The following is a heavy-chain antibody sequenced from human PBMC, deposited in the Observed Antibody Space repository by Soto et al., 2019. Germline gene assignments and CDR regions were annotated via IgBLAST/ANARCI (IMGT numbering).Heavy chain of an antibody. CDR2: TYYRSKWYN. CDR3: ARHRYPTLDVVVCEDGMDV. Sequence: SQTLSLTCAISGDTVSSYSAAWNWIRHSPSRGLEWLGRTYYRSKWYNDYAISVRSRIAINPDTSKNQFSLQLNSVTPEDTAVYYCARHRYPTLDVVVCEDGMDVWGQGATVTVSS. CDR1: GDTVSSYSAA. V-gene: IGHV6-1*01. J-gene: IGHJ6*02. D-gene: IGHD2-2*01.